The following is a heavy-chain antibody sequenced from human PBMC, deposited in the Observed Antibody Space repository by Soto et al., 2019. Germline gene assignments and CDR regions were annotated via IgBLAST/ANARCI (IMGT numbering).Heavy chain of an antibody. Sequence: QVQLVQSGAEVKKPGSSVKVSCKASGGTFSSYAISWVRQAPGQGLEWMGGNLPLFGTANYAQKFQGRVTITADESTSIGYMELSSLGSEDTAVYYCARGSGVRGVLKQPFYYYYYGMDVWGQGTTVTVSS. CDR3: ARGSGVRGVLKQPFYYYYYGMDV. CDR1: GGTFSSYA. D-gene: IGHD3-10*01. J-gene: IGHJ6*02. V-gene: IGHV1-69*01. CDR2: NLPLFGTA.